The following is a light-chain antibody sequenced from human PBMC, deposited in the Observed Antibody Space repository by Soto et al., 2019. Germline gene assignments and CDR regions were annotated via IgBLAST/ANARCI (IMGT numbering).Light chain of an antibody. J-gene: IGLJ1*01. V-gene: IGLV2-8*01. CDR2: EVS. Sequence: QSVLTQPPSASGSPGQSVTLSCTGTSSDVGGYNYVSWYQQHPGKAPKLMIYEVSKRPSGVPDRFSGSKSGNTASLTVSGLQAEDEADYYCSSYAGSTRDVFGTGTKVTVL. CDR1: SSDVGGYNY. CDR3: SSYAGSTRDV.